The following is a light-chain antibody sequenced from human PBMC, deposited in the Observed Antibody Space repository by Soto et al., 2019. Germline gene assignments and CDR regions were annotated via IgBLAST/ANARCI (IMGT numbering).Light chain of an antibody. CDR1: QSVRSY. V-gene: IGKV3-15*01. J-gene: IGKJ2*01. Sequence: EIVMTQSPATLSVSPGDRATLSCRASQSVRSYLAWYQQKPGQSPRLLISGASTRATGFPARFSGSGSGTEFTLTISKLQSEDFAVYYCQQYNNWPYTFGQGTKLAIK. CDR3: QQYNNWPYT. CDR2: GAS.